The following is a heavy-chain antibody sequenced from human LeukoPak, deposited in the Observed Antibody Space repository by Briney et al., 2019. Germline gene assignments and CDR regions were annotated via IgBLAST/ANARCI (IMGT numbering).Heavy chain of an antibody. V-gene: IGHV1-18*01. J-gene: IGHJ3*02. Sequence: GASVKVSCKASGYTFTSYGISWVRQAPGQGLEWMGWISSYNGNTNYAQKLQGRVTMSTDTSTGTAYIELGSLRSDDTAVYYCARRVAVARRDAFDIWGQGTMVTVSS. CDR2: ISSYNGNT. CDR3: ARRVAVARRDAFDI. CDR1: GYTFTSYG. D-gene: IGHD6-19*01.